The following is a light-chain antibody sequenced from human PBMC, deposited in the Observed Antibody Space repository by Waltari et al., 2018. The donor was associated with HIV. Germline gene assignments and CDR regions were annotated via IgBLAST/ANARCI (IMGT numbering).Light chain of an antibody. CDR3: QQRSNWPPLT. CDR1: QSVNNY. V-gene: IGKV3-11*01. CDR2: DAS. Sequence: EIVLIQSPATLSLSPGESATLPCRASQSVNNYLAWYQQKPGQAPRLLIYDASNRATGIPARFRGSGSGTDFTLTISSLEPEEFAVYDCQQRSNWPPLTFGGGTKVEIK. J-gene: IGKJ4*01.